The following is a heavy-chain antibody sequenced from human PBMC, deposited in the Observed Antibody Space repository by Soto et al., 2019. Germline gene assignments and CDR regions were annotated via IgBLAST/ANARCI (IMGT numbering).Heavy chain of an antibody. J-gene: IGHJ6*02. D-gene: IGHD6-6*01. V-gene: IGHV4-34*01. CDR1: GGSFSGYY. Sequence: SETLSLTCAVYGGSFSGYYWSWIRQPPGKGLEWIGEINHRGSTNYNPSLKSRVTISVDTSKNQFSLKLSSVTAADTAVYYCARWVAARRAYYYYGMDVWGQGTTVTVSS. CDR3: ARWVAARRAYYYYGMDV. CDR2: INHRGST.